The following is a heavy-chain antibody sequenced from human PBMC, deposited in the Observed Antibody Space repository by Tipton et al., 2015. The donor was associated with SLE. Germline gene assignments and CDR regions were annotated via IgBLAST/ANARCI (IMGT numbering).Heavy chain of an antibody. CDR2: IKSKADGATT. D-gene: IGHD3-3*01. V-gene: IGHV3-15*01. CDR3: TATHYGFWSGYYGNLGDY. Sequence: SLRLSCAASGFTFINAWMTWVRQVPGKGLEWVGRIKSKADGATTDYAAPVKGRFIISRDDSKDTLYMQMNSLKTEDTAVYYCTATHYGFWSGYYGNLGDYWGRGSLVTVSS. J-gene: IGHJ4*02. CDR1: GFTFINAW.